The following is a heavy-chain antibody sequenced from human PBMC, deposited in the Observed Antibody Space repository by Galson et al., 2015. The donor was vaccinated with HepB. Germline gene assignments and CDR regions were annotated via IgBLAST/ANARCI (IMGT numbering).Heavy chain of an antibody. D-gene: IGHD6-13*01. CDR1: GDSVSSNTTA. Sequence: CAISGDSVSSNTTAWNWIRQSPARGLEWLGRTYYRSKWYRDYALSVKSRITINPDTSKNHFSLQLNSVTPEDTAVYFCARSEQLVPLGSKSYYYYRDLWGKGTTVTVPS. V-gene: IGHV6-1*01. CDR2: TYYRSKWYR. J-gene: IGHJ6*03. CDR3: ARSEQLVPLGSKSYYYYRDL.